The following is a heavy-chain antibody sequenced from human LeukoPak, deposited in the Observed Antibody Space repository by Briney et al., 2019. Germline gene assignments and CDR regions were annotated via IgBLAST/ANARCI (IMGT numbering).Heavy chain of an antibody. CDR2: IFPSGGEI. Sequence: GGSLRLSCAASGFTFSTFAMVWVRQPPGKGLEWVSSIFPSGGEIHYADSVKGRFTISRDNTKNSLFLQMNSLRVEDTAVYYCARDLGEWEFDWGQGTLVTVSS. D-gene: IGHD3-16*01. CDR3: ARDLGEWEFD. V-gene: IGHV3-21*01. CDR1: GFTFSTFA. J-gene: IGHJ4*02.